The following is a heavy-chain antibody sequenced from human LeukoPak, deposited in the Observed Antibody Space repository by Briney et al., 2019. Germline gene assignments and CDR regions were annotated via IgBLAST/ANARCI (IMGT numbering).Heavy chain of an antibody. CDR2: INSSGGST. CDR3: ATTPAVYMDV. D-gene: IGHD2-2*01. V-gene: IGHV1-46*01. CDR1: GYTFTSYF. J-gene: IGHJ6*03. Sequence: WASVKVSCKASGYTFTSYFMHWVRQAPGQGLEWLGIINSSGGSTSYPQKFQGRVTITRDTSTSTVYLELSSLRSEDTAVYYCATTPAVYMDVWGKGTPVTVSS.